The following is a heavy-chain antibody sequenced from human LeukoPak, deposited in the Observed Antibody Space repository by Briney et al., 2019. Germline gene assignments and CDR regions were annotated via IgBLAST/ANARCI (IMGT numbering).Heavy chain of an antibody. D-gene: IGHD6-19*01. CDR1: GYTFTSYG. V-gene: IGHV1-18*01. CDR3: ARYSSGWETYDY. CDR2: ISAYNGNT. Sequence: ASVEVSCKASGYTFTSYGISWVRQAPGQGLEWMGWISAYNGNTNYAQKLQGRVTMTTDTSTSTAYMELRSLRSDDTAVYYCARYSSGWETYDYWGQGTLVTVSS. J-gene: IGHJ4*02.